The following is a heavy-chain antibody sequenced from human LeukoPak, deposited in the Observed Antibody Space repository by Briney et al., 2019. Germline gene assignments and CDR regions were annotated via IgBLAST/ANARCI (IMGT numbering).Heavy chain of an antibody. J-gene: IGHJ4*02. Sequence: QPGRSLRLSCAASGFTFSSYAMSWVRQAPGKGLEWVSAISGSGGSTYYADSVKGRFTISRDNSKNTLYLQMNSLRAEDTAVYYCAKERMITFGGVIVPPSWGQGTLVTVSS. D-gene: IGHD3-16*02. CDR2: ISGSGGST. CDR1: GFTFSSYA. CDR3: AKERMITFGGVIVPPS. V-gene: IGHV3-23*01.